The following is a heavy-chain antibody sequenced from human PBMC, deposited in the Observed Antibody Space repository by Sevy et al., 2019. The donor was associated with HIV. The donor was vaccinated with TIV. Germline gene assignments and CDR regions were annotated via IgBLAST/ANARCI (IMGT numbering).Heavy chain of an antibody. CDR3: ARAEQTYFFDY. J-gene: IGHJ4*02. CDR1: GFTFNKYN. Sequence: GGSPRLSCAASGFTFNKYNMNWVRRAPGKGLEWVSTITGYSTDIYYADSVKGRFTISRDDAKNSLYLQMNGLRAEDTAIYYCARAEQTYFFDYWGQGTLVTVSS. CDR2: ITGYSTDI. V-gene: IGHV3-21*06.